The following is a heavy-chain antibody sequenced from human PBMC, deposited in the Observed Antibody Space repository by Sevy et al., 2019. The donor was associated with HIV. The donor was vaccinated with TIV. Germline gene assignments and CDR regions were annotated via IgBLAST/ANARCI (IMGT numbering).Heavy chain of an antibody. D-gene: IGHD6-6*01. CDR1: GGSISTSY. J-gene: IGHJ4*02. CDR2: IYYSGST. CDR3: AREVYSSSLLTYYFDY. V-gene: IGHV4-59*13. Sequence: SETLYLTCTVSGGSISTSYWSWIRQPPGKGLQWIGYIYYSGSTNYNPSLKSRVTISVDTSKNQFSLKLSSVTAADTAVYYCAREVYSSSLLTYYFDYWGQGTLVTVSS.